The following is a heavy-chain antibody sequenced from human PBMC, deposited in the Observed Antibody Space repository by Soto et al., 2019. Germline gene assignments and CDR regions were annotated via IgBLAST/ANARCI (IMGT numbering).Heavy chain of an antibody. Sequence: GESLKISCAASGFTFSSYAMSWVRQAPGKGLEWVSAISGSGGSTYYADSVKGRFTISRDNSKNTLYLQMNSLRAEDTAVYYCAKGHGDYYYYMDVWGKGTTVTVSS. J-gene: IGHJ6*03. CDR2: ISGSGGST. CDR3: AKGHGDYYYYMDV. V-gene: IGHV3-23*01. CDR1: GFTFSSYA. D-gene: IGHD4-17*01.